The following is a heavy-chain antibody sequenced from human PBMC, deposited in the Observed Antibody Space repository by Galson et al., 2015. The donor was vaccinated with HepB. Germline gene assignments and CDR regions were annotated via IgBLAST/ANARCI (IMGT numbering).Heavy chain of an antibody. CDR2: VSYTGMT. CDR1: GDSIDSSRHS. Sequence: LSLTCVFSGDSIDSSRHSWAWIRQPPGRGLEWIGNVSYTGMTYYNPSLKSRLTIDVDTSKNHFSLILTSVTAADTAVYYCARQPSPGWFDPWGQGTLVTVSS. V-gene: IGHV4-39*01. J-gene: IGHJ5*02. CDR3: ARQPSPGWFDP.